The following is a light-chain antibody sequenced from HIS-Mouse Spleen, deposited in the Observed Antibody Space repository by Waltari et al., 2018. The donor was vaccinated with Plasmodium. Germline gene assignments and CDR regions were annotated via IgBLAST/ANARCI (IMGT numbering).Light chain of an antibody. CDR3: QQYGSSSWT. Sequence: EIVLTQSPGTLSLSPGERATLSCRAIQSVSSSYLARYQQKPGQAPRLLIYGASSRATGIPDRFSGSGSGTDFTLTISRLEPGDFAVYYCQQYGSSSWTFGQGTKVEIK. J-gene: IGKJ1*01. CDR2: GAS. CDR1: QSVSSSY. V-gene: IGKV3-20*01.